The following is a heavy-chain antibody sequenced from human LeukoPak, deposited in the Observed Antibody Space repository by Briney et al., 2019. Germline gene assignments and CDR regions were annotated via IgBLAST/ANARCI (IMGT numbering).Heavy chain of an antibody. CDR2: ISSSSSTI. D-gene: IGHD6-13*01. CDR1: GFSFSIYI. CDR3: AKRMGPSIAATDLDY. J-gene: IGHJ4*02. V-gene: IGHV3-48*04. Sequence: PGGSLSIYCVASGFSFSIYIMTLVRQAPAYGPPWVSYISSSSSTIYYADSVKGRFTISRDNAKNSLYLQMNSLRAEDTAVYYCAKRMGPSIAATDLDYWGQGTLVTVSS.